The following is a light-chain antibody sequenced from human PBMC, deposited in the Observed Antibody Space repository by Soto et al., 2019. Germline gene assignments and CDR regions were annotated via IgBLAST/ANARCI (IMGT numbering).Light chain of an antibody. Sequence: IKRTQDPYRLSASVGGRVTISCRASHGIGNALGWYQQKPGKPPKVLIYGASNLQSGVPPRFSGSGSGTDFTLAISSLQPEDSATYYCLQDINYPCTFGQGTKVDIK. CDR3: LQDINYPCT. CDR1: HGIGNA. V-gene: IGKV1-6*01. J-gene: IGKJ1*01. CDR2: GAS.